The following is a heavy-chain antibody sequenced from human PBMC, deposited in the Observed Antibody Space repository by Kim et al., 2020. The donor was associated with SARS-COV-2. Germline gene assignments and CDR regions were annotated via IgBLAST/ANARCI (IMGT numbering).Heavy chain of an antibody. Sequence: SQTLSLTCAVYGGSFSGYQGSWLRQSPGKGLEWVGQINDSGSTNYNPSLKSRVTLSVDTSKNQFSLKLTSVTAADTAVYYLARGVPGYWGQGTLVTVSS. J-gene: IGHJ4*02. CDR2: INDSGST. CDR1: GGSFSGYQ. V-gene: IGHV4-34*01. CDR3: ARGVPGY.